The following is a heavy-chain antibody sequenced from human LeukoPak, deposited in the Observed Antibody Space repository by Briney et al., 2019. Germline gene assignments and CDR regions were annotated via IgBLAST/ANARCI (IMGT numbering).Heavy chain of an antibody. Sequence: GASVKVSCKASGYTFTGYYMHWVRQAPGQGLEWMGWINPNSGGTNYAQKFQGRVTMTRDTSISTAYMELSRLRSDDTAVYYCARAPFPYDILTGYEIWFDPWGQGTLVTVSS. CDR3: ARAPFPYDILTGYEIWFDP. V-gene: IGHV1-2*02. CDR1: GYTFTGYY. J-gene: IGHJ5*02. CDR2: INPNSGGT. D-gene: IGHD3-9*01.